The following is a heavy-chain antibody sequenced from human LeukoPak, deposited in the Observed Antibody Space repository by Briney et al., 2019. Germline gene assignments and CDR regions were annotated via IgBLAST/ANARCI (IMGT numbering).Heavy chain of an antibody. Sequence: GGSLRLSCAVSGFTFSSYWMSWVRQAPGKGLEWVAKIKQDGSEKYYVDSVKGRFTISRDNAKNSLYLQMNSLRAEDTAVYYCARDSKAFFDYWGQGTLVTVSS. CDR2: IKQDGSEK. V-gene: IGHV3-7*01. CDR3: ARDSKAFFDY. J-gene: IGHJ4*02. CDR1: GFTFSSYW.